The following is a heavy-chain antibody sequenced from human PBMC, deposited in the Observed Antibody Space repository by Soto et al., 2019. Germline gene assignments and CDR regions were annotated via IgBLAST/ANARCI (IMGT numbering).Heavy chain of an antibody. Sequence: QLQLQESGPGLVKPSETLSLTCTVSGGSISSSSYYWGWIRQPPGKGLEWIGSIYYSGSTYYNPSLKSRVTISVDTSKNQFSLKLSSVTAADTAVYYCASPTDYVWGSYRFGAFDIWGQGTMVTVSS. V-gene: IGHV4-39*01. CDR2: IYYSGST. CDR1: GGSISSSSYY. CDR3: ASPTDYVWGSYRFGAFDI. J-gene: IGHJ3*02. D-gene: IGHD3-16*02.